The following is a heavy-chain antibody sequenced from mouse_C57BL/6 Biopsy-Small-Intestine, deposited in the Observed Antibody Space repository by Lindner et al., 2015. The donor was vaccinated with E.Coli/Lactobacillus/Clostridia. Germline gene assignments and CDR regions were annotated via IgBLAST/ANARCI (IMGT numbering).Heavy chain of an antibody. CDR1: GYAFTNYL. D-gene: IGHD3-3*01. J-gene: IGHJ2*01. CDR2: INPGRGIT. Sequence: VQLQESGAELVRPGTSVKVSCKASGYAFTNYLIEWVRQRPGQGLEWIGLINPGRGITKYNEKFKGRATLTEDKSSSTAYMQLSSLLSEDSAVYFCARGAGSFDYWGQGTTLTVSS. V-gene: IGHV1-54*01. CDR3: ARGAGSFDY.